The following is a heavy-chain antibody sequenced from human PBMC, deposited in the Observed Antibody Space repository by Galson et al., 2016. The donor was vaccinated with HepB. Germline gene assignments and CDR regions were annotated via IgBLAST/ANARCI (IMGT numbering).Heavy chain of an antibody. D-gene: IGHD3-3*01. J-gene: IGHJ5*02. CDR3: SRDVSYDFWSGYYSRFDT. CDR2: IYYSGTT. CDR1: GGSISSYY. V-gene: IGHV4-59*12. Sequence: SETLSLTCTVSGGSISSYYWSWIRQPPGKGLEWIGYIYYSGTTHYNPSLKNRVSISVDTSKDQFSLKLRSVTAADTAVYYWSRDVSYDFWSGYYSRFDTWGQGTLVTVSS.